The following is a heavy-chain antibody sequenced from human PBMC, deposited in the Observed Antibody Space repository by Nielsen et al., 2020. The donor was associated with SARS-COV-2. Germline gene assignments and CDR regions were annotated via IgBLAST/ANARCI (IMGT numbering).Heavy chain of an antibody. Sequence: GESLKISYAASGFTFSSYSMNWVRQAPGKGLEWVSSISSSSSYIYYADSVKGRFTISRDNAKNSLYLQMNSLRAEDTAVYYCARARGIWFGEYWGQGTLVTVSS. J-gene: IGHJ4*02. V-gene: IGHV3-21*01. CDR3: ARARGIWFGEY. D-gene: IGHD3-10*01. CDR1: GFTFSSYS. CDR2: ISSSSSYI.